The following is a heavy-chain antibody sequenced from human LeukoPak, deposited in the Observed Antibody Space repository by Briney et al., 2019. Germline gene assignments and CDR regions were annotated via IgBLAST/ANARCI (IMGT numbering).Heavy chain of an antibody. J-gene: IGHJ4*02. CDR2: INQDGSEK. CDR1: GFSLSNYW. D-gene: IGHD2-21*01. V-gene: IGHV3-7*03. Sequence: PGGSLRLSCEASGFSLSNYWMSWVRQAPGMGLEWVANINQDGSEKYYVDSMKGRFTISRDNAKNSLFLQMNSLRAEDTAVYYCAKNMWYFDYWGQGTLVTVSS. CDR3: AKNMWYFDY.